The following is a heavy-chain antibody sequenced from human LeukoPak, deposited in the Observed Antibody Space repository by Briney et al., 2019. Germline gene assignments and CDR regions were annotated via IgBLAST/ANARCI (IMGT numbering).Heavy chain of an antibody. V-gene: IGHV4-39*01. Sequence: SETLSLTRTVTGGSIISSSDYGGWIRQPPGKGLEWIGSIYYSGSTCYNPSLKSRVTMSVDTSKHQFSLSLSSVNAADTAVYYCARVKSGQQLAYFYYHMDVWGKGTTVTVSS. CDR2: IYYSGST. D-gene: IGHD6-13*01. J-gene: IGHJ6*03. CDR3: ARVKSGQQLAYFYYHMDV. CDR1: GGSIISSSDY.